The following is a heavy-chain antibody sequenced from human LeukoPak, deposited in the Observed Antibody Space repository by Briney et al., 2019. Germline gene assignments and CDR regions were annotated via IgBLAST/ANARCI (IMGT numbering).Heavy chain of an antibody. CDR2: IGAYNSNT. Sequence: ASVKVSCKASGYTFTSYGISWVRQAPGQGLEWMGWIGAYNSNTNYAQKLQGRVTMTTDTSTSTAYMELRSLRSDDTAVYYCARIPLVVVTPRLDYYYYGMDVWGQGTTVTVSS. J-gene: IGHJ6*02. V-gene: IGHV1-18*01. CDR1: GYTFTSYG. D-gene: IGHD2-21*02. CDR3: ARIPLVVVTPRLDYYYYGMDV.